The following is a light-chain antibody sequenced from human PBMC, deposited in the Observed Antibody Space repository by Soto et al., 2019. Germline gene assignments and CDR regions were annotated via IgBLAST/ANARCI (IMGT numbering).Light chain of an antibody. J-gene: IGLJ3*02. CDR3: CSYAGSSTWV. CDR2: EVS. V-gene: IGLV2-23*02. CDR1: SSDVGGYDY. Sequence: QSALTQPASVSGSPGQSITISCTGTSSDVGGYDYVSWYQLHPGKAPKLMVFEVSNRPSGVSNRFSGSKSGNTASLTISGLQAEDEAYYYCCSYAGSSTWVFGGGTKLTVL.